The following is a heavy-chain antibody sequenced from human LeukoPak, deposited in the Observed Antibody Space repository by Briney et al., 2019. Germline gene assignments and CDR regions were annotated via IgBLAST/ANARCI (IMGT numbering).Heavy chain of an antibody. CDR2: INHSGST. CDR1: GFTFSSYG. Sequence: PGGSLRLSCAASGFTFSSYGMCWIRQPPGKGLEWIWEINHSGSTNYNPSLKSRVTISVDTSKNQFSLKLSSVTAADTAVYYCARCLGYSYGFVKSNWFDPWGQGTLVTVSS. J-gene: IGHJ5*02. CDR3: ARCLGYSYGFVKSNWFDP. V-gene: IGHV4-34*01. D-gene: IGHD5-18*01.